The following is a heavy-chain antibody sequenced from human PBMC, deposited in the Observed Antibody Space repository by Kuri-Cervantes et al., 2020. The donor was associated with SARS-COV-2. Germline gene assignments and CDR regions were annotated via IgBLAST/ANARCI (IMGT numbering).Heavy chain of an antibody. D-gene: IGHD6-13*01. V-gene: IGHV4-39*07. CDR3: ARRDSSSWAIDY. CDR1: GGSISSSSYY. CDR2: IYYSGST. Sequence: ESLKISCTVSGGSISSSSYYWGWIRQPPGKGLEWTGSIYYSGSTYYNPSLKSRVTMSVDTSKNQFSLKLSSVTAVDTAVYYCARRDSSSWAIDYWGQGTLVTVSS. J-gene: IGHJ4*02.